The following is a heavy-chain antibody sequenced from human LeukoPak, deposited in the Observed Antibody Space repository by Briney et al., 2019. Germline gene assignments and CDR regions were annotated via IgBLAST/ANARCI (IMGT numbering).Heavy chain of an antibody. CDR1: GXXFSSYA. CDR2: ISGSGGST. J-gene: IGHJ4*02. CDR3: AKDRSSDY. Sequence: GGSLRXSXXASGXXFSSYAXSWVRQAPGKGLEWVSAISGSGGSTYYADSVKGRFTISRDNSKNTLYLQMNSLRAEDTAVYYCAKDRSSDYWGQGTLVTVSS. V-gene: IGHV3-23*01.